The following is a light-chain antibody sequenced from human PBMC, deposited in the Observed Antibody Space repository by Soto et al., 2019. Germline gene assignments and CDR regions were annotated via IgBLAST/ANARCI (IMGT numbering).Light chain of an antibody. CDR2: AAS. Sequence: DTQMTQSPSSVSASVGDRVTITCRASQGINSWLAWYQEKPGKAPKLLIYAASSLQGGVPSRFSVSGSGTDFTLTISSLQPEDFATYYCQQANSFPPTFGPGTKVDIK. CDR1: QGINSW. CDR3: QQANSFPPT. J-gene: IGKJ3*01. V-gene: IGKV1-12*01.